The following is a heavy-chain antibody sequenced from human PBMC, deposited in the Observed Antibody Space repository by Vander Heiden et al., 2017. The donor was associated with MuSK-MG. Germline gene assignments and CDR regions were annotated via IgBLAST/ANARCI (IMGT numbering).Heavy chain of an antibody. V-gene: IGHV3-48*03. Sequence: EVQLVESGGGLVQPGGSLRLSCAASGFTFSSYEMNWVRRAPGKGLEWVSYISSSGSTIYYADSVKGRFTISRDNAKNSLYLQMNSLRAEDTAVYYCARAGDSSGYSDYWGQGTLVTVSS. D-gene: IGHD3-22*01. CDR1: GFTFSSYE. J-gene: IGHJ4*02. CDR2: ISSSGSTI. CDR3: ARAGDSSGYSDY.